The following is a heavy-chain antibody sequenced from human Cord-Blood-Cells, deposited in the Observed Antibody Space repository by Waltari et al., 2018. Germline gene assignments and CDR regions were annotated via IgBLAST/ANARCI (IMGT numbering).Heavy chain of an antibody. J-gene: IGHJ4*02. CDR3: ATGAEGSGPFDY. Sequence: QVQLQESGPGLVKPSETLSLTCPAPGGSISSYYRSWIRQPPGKGLEWIGYIYYSGSTNYNPSLKSRVTISVDTSKNQFSLKLSSVTAADTAVYYCATGAEGSGPFDYWGQGTLVTVSS. CDR2: IYYSGST. CDR1: GGSISSYY. D-gene: IGHD2-15*01. V-gene: IGHV4-59*01.